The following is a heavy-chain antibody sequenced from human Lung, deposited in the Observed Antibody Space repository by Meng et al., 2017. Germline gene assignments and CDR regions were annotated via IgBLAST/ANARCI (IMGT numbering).Heavy chain of an antibody. D-gene: IGHD1-26*01. CDR2: INPSGGST. V-gene: IGHV1-46*01. Sequence: ASVKVSCKASGYTFSSYYMPWVRQAPGQGREWMGIINPSGGSTSYAQKFQGRVTMTRDTSTSTVYMELSSLRSEDTAVYYCARGGGSYYRVLYYYYGMDVWGQGTTVTVSS. J-gene: IGHJ6*02. CDR3: ARGGGSYYRVLYYYYGMDV. CDR1: GYTFSSYY.